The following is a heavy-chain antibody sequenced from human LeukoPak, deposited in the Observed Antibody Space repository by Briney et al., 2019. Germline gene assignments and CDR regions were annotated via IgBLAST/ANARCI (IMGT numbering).Heavy chain of an antibody. CDR3: ARDPRYFGVVIGIDY. V-gene: IGHV3-23*01. CDR1: GFTFNNYA. Sequence: GGSLRLSCAASGFTFNNYAMTWVRQAPGKGLEWVSVVSGSGDNTNYADSVKGRFTISRDNSKNTLYLQMNSLRAEDTAVYYCARDPRYFGVVIGIDYWGQGTLVTVSS. J-gene: IGHJ4*02. D-gene: IGHD3-3*01. CDR2: VSGSGDNT.